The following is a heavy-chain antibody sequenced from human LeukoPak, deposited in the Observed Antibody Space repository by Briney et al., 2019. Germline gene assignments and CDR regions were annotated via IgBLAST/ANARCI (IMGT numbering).Heavy chain of an antibody. V-gene: IGHV3-23*01. D-gene: IGHD2-15*01. CDR1: GFTFSSYA. CDR3: ARQYCSGGSCYPNYFDY. CDR2: ISGSGGST. Sequence: GGSLRLSCAASGFTFSSYAMSWVRQAPGKGLEWVSAISGSGGSTYYADSVKGRFTISRDNSKNTLYLQMNSLRAEDTAVYYCARQYCSGGSCYPNYFDYWGQGTLVTVSS. J-gene: IGHJ4*02.